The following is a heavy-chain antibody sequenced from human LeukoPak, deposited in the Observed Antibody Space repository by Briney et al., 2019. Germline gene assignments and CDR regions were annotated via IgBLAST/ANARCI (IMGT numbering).Heavy chain of an antibody. D-gene: IGHD3-22*01. CDR1: GYTFTGYY. V-gene: IGHV1-2*02. CDR3: AREGYYDSSGYYSTLDYYYGMDV. Sequence: ASVKVSCKASGYTFTGYYMHWVRQAPGQGLEWMGWINPNSGGTNYAQKFQGRVTMTRDTSISTAYMELSRLRSDDTAVYYCAREGYYDSSGYYSTLDYYYGMDVWGQGTTVTVSS. J-gene: IGHJ6*02. CDR2: INPNSGGT.